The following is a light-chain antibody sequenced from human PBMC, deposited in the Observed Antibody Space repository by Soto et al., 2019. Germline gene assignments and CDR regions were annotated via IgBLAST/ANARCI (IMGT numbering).Light chain of an antibody. V-gene: IGKV3-15*01. CDR2: GAS. CDR1: QSVSSN. Sequence: EIVMTQSPGTLSVSPGERAILSCRASQSVSSNLAWYQQKPGQTPRLLIYGASTRATGIPARFSGSGSGTEFTLPISSLQSEDFAVYYCQQYNNWPPFTFGPGTKVDIK. J-gene: IGKJ3*01. CDR3: QQYNNWPPFT.